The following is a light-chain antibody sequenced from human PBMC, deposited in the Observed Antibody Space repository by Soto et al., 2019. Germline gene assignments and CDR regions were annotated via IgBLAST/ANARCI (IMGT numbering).Light chain of an antibody. CDR1: QGIAPY. J-gene: IGKJ4*01. Sequence: DVQMTQSPSSLSAFVGDRVTITCRASQGIAPYLAWFQQKPGKVPKLLIYATSTLPSGVSSRFSGSGSGTDFTLTINSLQPEDVGTYYCQKYNSAPFTFGGGTKVEIK. CDR3: QKYNSAPFT. CDR2: ATS. V-gene: IGKV1-27*01.